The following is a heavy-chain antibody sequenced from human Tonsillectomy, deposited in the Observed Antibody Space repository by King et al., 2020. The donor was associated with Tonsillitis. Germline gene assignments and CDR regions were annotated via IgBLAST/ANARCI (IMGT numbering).Heavy chain of an antibody. D-gene: IGHD6-19*01. Sequence: QLVQSGGGLVQPGGSLRLSCSASGFTFSYYAMHWVRQAPGKGLEYVSAISSNGGSTYYADSVKGRFTISRDNSKNTLYLQMSSLRAEDTAMYYCVKSSGWNYYYYYMDVWGKGTTVTVSS. CDR2: ISSNGGST. J-gene: IGHJ6*03. CDR1: GFTFSYYA. CDR3: VKSSGWNYYYYYMDV. V-gene: IGHV3-64D*06.